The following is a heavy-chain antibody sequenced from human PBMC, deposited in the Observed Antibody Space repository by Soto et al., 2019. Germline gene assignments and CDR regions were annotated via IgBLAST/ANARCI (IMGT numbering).Heavy chain of an antibody. V-gene: IGHV1-46*01. J-gene: IGHJ4*02. D-gene: IGHD2-21*02. CDR3: ARDAHIVVVTAIRALGY. CDR1: GYTFTSYY. Sequence: QVQLVQSGAEVKKPGASVKVSCKASGYTFTSYYMHWVQQAPGQGLEWMGIINPSGGSTSYAQKFQGRVTMTRDTSTSTVYMELSSLRSEDTAVYYCARDAHIVVVTAIRALGYWGQGTLVTVSS. CDR2: INPSGGST.